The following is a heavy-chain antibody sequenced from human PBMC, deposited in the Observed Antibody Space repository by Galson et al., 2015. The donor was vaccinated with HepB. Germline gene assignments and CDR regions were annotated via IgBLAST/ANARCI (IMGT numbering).Heavy chain of an antibody. CDR3: VRELGGSSPHFKYGMDV. CDR2: VDDTGTT. D-gene: IGHD3-10*01. Sequence: ETLSLTCTVSGDSVTGYYWGWIRQPPGKGQDWIGSVDDTGTTIYNPSPRTRITVSVDTSKNQFALRLMSVTAADTAVYFCVRELGGSSPHFKYGMDVWGQGTTVTVSS. CDR1: GDSVTGYY. J-gene: IGHJ6*02. V-gene: IGHV4-59*02.